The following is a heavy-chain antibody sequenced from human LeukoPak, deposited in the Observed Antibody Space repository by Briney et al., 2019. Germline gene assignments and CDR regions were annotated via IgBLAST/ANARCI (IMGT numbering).Heavy chain of an antibody. CDR3: ARDELGDSGAFDI. J-gene: IGHJ3*02. Sequence: GGSLRLSCAASGFTFINYWMVWVRQAPGKGLLWVSRINSDGSSTTYADSVKGRFTISRDNAKNTVYLQMNSLRAEDTAVYYCARDELGDSGAFDIWGQGTMVTVSS. V-gene: IGHV3-74*01. D-gene: IGHD4-17*01. CDR2: INSDGSST. CDR1: GFTFINYW.